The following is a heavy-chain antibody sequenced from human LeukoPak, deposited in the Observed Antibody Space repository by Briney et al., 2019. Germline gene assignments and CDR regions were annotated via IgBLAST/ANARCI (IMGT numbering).Heavy chain of an antibody. Sequence: SETLSLTCAVYGGSFSGYYWSWIRQPPGKGLEWIGEINHSGSTNYNPSLKSRVTISVDTSKNQFSLKLSSVTAADTAVYYCARGRGSSGWYPDPGDRAYYFDYWGQGTLVTVSS. CDR1: GGSFSGYY. J-gene: IGHJ4*02. CDR2: INHSGST. D-gene: IGHD6-19*01. CDR3: ARGRGSSGWYPDPGDRAYYFDY. V-gene: IGHV4-34*01.